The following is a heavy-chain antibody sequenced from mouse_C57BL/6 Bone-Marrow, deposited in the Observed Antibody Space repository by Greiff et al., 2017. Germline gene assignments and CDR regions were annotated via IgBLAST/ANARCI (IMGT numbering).Heavy chain of an antibody. J-gene: IGHJ2*01. V-gene: IGHV1-50*01. Sequence: QVQLQQPGAELVKPGASVKLSCKASGYTFTSYWMQWVKQRPGQGLEWIGEIDPSDSSTNYNQKFKGKATLTVDPSSSTAYMQLSSLPSEDSAVYYCARGYYYGSSFDYWGQGTTLTVSS. D-gene: IGHD1-1*01. CDR2: IDPSDSST. CDR1: GYTFTSYW. CDR3: ARGYYYGSSFDY.